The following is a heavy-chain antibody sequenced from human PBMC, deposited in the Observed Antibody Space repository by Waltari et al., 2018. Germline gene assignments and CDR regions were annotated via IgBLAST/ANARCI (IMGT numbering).Heavy chain of an antibody. CDR3: AREDKKNIVVSWLGGMDV. Sequence: QVQLVQSGAEVKKPGASVKVSCKASGYTFTDYYMHWVRQAPGQGLEWMGWINPNSGGTNYAQKFQGRVTMTRDTSISTAYMELSRLRSDDTAVYYCAREDKKNIVVSWLGGMDVWGQGTTVTVSS. V-gene: IGHV1-2*02. J-gene: IGHJ6*02. CDR1: GYTFTDYY. CDR2: INPNSGGT. D-gene: IGHD2-15*01.